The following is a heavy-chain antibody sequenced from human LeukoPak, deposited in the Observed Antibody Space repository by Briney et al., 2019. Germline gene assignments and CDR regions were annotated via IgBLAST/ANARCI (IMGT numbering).Heavy chain of an antibody. CDR1: GFTFSDYY. CDR3: ARENSYALNEYFQH. V-gene: IGHV3-11*01. J-gene: IGHJ1*01. CDR2: ISSSGSTI. D-gene: IGHD2-2*01. Sequence: GGSLRLSCAASGFTFSDYYMSWIRQAPGKGLEWVSYISSSGSTIYYADSVKGRFTISRDNAKNSLYLQMNSLRAEDTAVYYCARENSYALNEYFQHWGQGTLVTVSS.